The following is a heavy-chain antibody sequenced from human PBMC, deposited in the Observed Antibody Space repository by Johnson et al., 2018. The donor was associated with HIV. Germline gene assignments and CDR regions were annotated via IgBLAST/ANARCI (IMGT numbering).Heavy chain of an antibody. Sequence: MQLVESGGALVQPGGSLRLSCAASGFPFRNYGMHWVRQAPGKGLEWVSSIGGSGTNTYYPYSMKGRFTISRDNSKNSLYLQLTSLRDDDTAVYYCAKTMAQGEYAFDVWGQGTLVTVSS. D-gene: IGHD3-10*01. J-gene: IGHJ3*01. V-gene: IGHV3-23*04. CDR2: IGGSGTNT. CDR3: AKTMAQGEYAFDV. CDR1: GFPFRNYG.